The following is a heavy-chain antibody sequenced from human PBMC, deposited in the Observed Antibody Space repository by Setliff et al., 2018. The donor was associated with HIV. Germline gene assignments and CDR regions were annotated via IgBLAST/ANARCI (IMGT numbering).Heavy chain of an antibody. J-gene: IGHJ4*02. CDR1: GFTFSSYA. Sequence: GGSLRLSCAASGFTFSSYAMSWVRQAPGKGLEWVSAISGSGGSTYYADSVKGRFTISRDKSKNTPYLQVNSLRAADTAVYYCAKGYTYFDYWGQGTPVTVSS. CDR3: AKGYTYFDY. CDR2: ISGSGGST. D-gene: IGHD1-1*01. V-gene: IGHV3-23*01.